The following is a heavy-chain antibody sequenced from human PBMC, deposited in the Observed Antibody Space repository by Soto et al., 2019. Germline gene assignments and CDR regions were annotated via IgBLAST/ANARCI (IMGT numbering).Heavy chain of an antibody. CDR1: GGSISSSSYY. CDR3: ARGYYDSSGYYAPIRWFDP. CDR2: IYYSGST. V-gene: IGHV4-39*07. J-gene: IGHJ5*02. Sequence: PSETLSLTCTVSGGSISSSSYYWGRLRQPPGKGLEWIGNIYYSGSTNYNPSLKSRVTISVDTSKNQFSLKLSSVTAADTAVYYCARGYYDSSGYYAPIRWFDPWGQGTLVTVSS. D-gene: IGHD3-22*01.